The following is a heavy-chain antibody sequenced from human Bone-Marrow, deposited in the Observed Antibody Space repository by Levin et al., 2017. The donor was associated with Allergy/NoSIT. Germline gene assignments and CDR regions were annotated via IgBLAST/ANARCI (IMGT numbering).Heavy chain of an antibody. CDR2: ISSRSNYI. Sequence: GGSLRLSCAASGFTFSSNSMNWVRQAPGKGLEWVSSISSRSNYIYYADSVKGRFTISRDNAKHPLYLQMNSLRVDDPAVYYCARDRAASAVAGPYYFDYWGQGTLVTVSS. J-gene: IGHJ4*02. V-gene: IGHV3-21*01. CDR3: ARDRAASAVAGPYYFDY. D-gene: IGHD6-19*01. CDR1: GFTFSSNS.